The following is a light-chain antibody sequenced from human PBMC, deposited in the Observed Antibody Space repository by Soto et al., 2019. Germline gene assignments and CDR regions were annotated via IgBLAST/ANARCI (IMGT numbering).Light chain of an antibody. CDR3: QQYVTSPLT. V-gene: IGKV3-20*01. Sequence: EIVLTQSPGTLSLSPGERATLSCSASQSVSSGYLAWYQQKPGQAPRLLIYGASSRATGIPDRFSGSGSGTDFTLTISGLEPEDFAVYYCQQYVTSPLTFGGGTKVEIK. J-gene: IGKJ4*01. CDR1: QSVSSGY. CDR2: GAS.